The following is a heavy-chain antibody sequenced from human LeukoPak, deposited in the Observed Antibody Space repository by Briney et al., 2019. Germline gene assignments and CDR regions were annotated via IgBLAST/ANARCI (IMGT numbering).Heavy chain of an antibody. J-gene: IGHJ4*02. V-gene: IGHV4-34*01. CDR2: INHSGST. D-gene: IGHD5-12*01. CDR1: GGSFSGYY. Sequence: SETLSLTCAVYGGSFSGYYWSWIRQPPGKGLEWIGEINHSGSTNYNPSLKSRVTISVDTSKNQFSLKLSSVTAADTAVYYCARQRPTDSGYGYWGQGTLVTVSS. CDR3: ARQRPTDSGYGY.